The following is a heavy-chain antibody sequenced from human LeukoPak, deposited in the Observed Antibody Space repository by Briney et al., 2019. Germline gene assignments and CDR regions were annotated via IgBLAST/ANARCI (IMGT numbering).Heavy chain of an antibody. D-gene: IGHD6-6*01. CDR3: RVGSSSAYYYYMDV. J-gene: IGHJ6*03. CDR1: GCSISGSSYY. Sequence: AETLSLSCTVSGCSISGSSYYWGWIRQPPGKGLEWIGSIYYSGSTYDNPFLKSRITISVDASKYQFSLKLSSVTAADTAVYYCRVGSSSAYYYYMDVWGKGTPVTVSS. V-gene: IGHV4-39*07. CDR2: IYYSGST.